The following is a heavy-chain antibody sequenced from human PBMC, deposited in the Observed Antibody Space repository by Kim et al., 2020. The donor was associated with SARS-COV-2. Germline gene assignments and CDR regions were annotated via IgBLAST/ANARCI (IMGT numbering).Heavy chain of an antibody. V-gene: IGHV4-4*02. J-gene: IGHJ5*02. CDR3: AKAGTMLGNWFDP. Sequence: SETLSLTCAVSGGSISSSNWWSWVRQPPGKGLEWIGEIYHSGSTNYNPSLKSRVTISVDRSKNQFSLKLSSVTAADTAVYYCAKAGTMLGNWFDPWGQGTLVTVSS. CDR1: GGSISSSNW. D-gene: IGHD3-10*02. CDR2: IYHSGST.